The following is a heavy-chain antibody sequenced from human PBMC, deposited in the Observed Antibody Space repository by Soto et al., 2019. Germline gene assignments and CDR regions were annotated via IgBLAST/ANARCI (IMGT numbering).Heavy chain of an antibody. CDR1: AGSISSSSYY. J-gene: IGHJ6*02. CDR2: IYYSGST. Sequence: ETLSLTCTVSAGSISSSSYYWGWIRQPPGKGLEWIGSIYYSGSTYYTPSLKSRVTISAHPSKNHFSLDLSSVTAADTAVYYCASPGALSSSSDVDVCGQGTTVTVSS. CDR3: ASPGALSSSSDVDV. D-gene: IGHD6-13*01. V-gene: IGHV4-39*01.